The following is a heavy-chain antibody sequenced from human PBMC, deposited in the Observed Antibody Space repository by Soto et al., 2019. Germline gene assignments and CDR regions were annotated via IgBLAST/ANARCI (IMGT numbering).Heavy chain of an antibody. D-gene: IGHD2-15*01. V-gene: IGHV3-23*01. CDR1: GFTFSSYA. CDR2: ISGSGGST. Sequence: EVQLLESGGGLVQPGGSLRLSCAASGFTFSSYAMSWVRQAPGKGLEWVSAISGSGGSTYYAGSVKGRFTISRDNSKNPLYLQMNSLRAEVTAVYYCASGVVADTLPVCYWGQGTLVTVSS. J-gene: IGHJ4*02. CDR3: ASGVVADTLPVCY.